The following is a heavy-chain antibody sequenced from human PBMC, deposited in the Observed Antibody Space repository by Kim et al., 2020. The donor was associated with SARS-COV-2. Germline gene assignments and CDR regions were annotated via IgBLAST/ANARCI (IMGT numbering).Heavy chain of an antibody. D-gene: IGHD6-6*01. CDR3: ARDVSSSYNFDY. Sequence: YYADSVKGRFTISRDNAKNSLYLQMNSLRAEDTAVYYCARDVSSSYNFDYWGQGTLVTVSS. V-gene: IGHV3-21*01. J-gene: IGHJ4*02.